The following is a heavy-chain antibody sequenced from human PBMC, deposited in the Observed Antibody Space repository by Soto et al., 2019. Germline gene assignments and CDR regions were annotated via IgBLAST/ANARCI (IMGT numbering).Heavy chain of an antibody. J-gene: IGHJ4*02. D-gene: IGHD5-12*01. CDR2: ISGSDSST. CDR3: AKAISGYNAPLDH. V-gene: IGHV3-23*01. Sequence: EVLLLESGGGLVQPGGSLRLSCAASGFTFSSYAMNWVRQAPGKGLEWVSVISGSDSSTYYADSVKGRFTISRDNSKTTLYVQMNSLRAEDTAVYYCAKAISGYNAPLDHWGQGTRVTVSS. CDR1: GFTFSSYA.